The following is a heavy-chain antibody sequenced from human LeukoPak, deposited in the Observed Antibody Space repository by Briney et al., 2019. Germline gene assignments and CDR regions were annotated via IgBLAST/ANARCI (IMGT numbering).Heavy chain of an antibody. V-gene: IGHV4-30-2*01. CDR1: GGSISSGDYS. CDR2: IYHSGTT. J-gene: IGHJ4*02. Sequence: PSETLSLTCAVSGGSISSGDYSWNWIRQRPGKGLEWIGSIYHSGTTYYNPSLKSRVAISVDRSKNQFSLKLSSVTAADTAVYYCARGYYGSGSYSDYWGQGTLVTVSP. D-gene: IGHD3-10*01. CDR3: ARGYYGSGSYSDY.